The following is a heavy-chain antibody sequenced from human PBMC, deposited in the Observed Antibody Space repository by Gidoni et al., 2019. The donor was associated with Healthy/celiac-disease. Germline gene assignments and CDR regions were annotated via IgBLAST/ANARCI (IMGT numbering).Heavy chain of an antibody. CDR2: ISSSSSYI. Sequence: EVQLVESGGGLVKPGGSLRLSCAASGFTFSSYSMNWVRQAPGKGLEWVSSISSSSSYIYYADSVKGRFTISRDNAKNSLYLQMNSLRAEDTAVYYCARGYYCSSTSCYYYYGMDVWGQGTTVTVSS. CDR3: ARGYYCSSTSCYYYYGMDV. CDR1: GFTFSSYS. J-gene: IGHJ6*02. V-gene: IGHV3-21*01. D-gene: IGHD2-2*01.